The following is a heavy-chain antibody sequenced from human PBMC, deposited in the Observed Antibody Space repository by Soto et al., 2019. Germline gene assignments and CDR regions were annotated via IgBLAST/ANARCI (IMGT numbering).Heavy chain of an antibody. CDR2: ISGSGGST. D-gene: IGHD3-3*01. J-gene: IGHJ5*02. CDR1: GFTFSSYA. Sequence: EVQLLESGGGLVQPGGSLRLPCAASGFTFSSYAMSWVRQAPGKGLEWVSAISGSGGSTYYADSVKGRFTISRDNSKNTLYLQMNSLRAEDTAVYYCAKDSYLRFLEWLSDNWFDPWGQGTLVTVSS. V-gene: IGHV3-23*01. CDR3: AKDSYLRFLEWLSDNWFDP.